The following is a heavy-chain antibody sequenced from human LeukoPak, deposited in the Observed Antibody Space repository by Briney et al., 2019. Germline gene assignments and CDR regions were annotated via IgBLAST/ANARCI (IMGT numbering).Heavy chain of an antibody. CDR2: IWYDGSNK. J-gene: IGHJ6*02. D-gene: IGHD3-16*02. CDR1: GFTFSSYG. Sequence: GRSLRLSCAASGFTFSSYGMHWVRQAPGKGLEWVAVIWYDGSNKYYADSVKGRFTISRDNSKNTLYLQMNSLRAEDTAVYYCARAARGYPTPTHPPKKYYYYGMDVWGQGTTVTVSS. V-gene: IGHV3-33*01. CDR3: ARAARGYPTPTHPPKKYYYYGMDV.